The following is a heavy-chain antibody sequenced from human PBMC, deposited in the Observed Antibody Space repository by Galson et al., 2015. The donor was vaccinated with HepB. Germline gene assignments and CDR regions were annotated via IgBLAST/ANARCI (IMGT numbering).Heavy chain of an antibody. CDR1: GFTFSRYG. J-gene: IGHJ6*03. D-gene: IGHD2-15*01. CDR3: AKDLLPPGRHYMDV. CDR2: ISCDGSST. V-gene: IGHV3-30*18. Sequence: SLRLSCAASGFTFSRYGMHWVRQAPGKGLEWVAVISCDGSSTYYADSVKGRFTISRDNSKNTLYLQMNSLRAEDTAVYYCAKDLLPPGRHYMDVWGKGTTVTVTS.